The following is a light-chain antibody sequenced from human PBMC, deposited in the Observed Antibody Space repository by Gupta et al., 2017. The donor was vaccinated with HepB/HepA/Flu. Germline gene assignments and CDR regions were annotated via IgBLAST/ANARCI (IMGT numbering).Light chain of an antibody. CDR1: QGISSY. CDR3: QKDNSAPLT. V-gene: IGKV1-27*01. CDR2: AAS. J-gene: IGKJ4*01. Sequence: IQMTQSPSSLSASVGDRVTITCRASQGISSYLAWYQQKPGKVPKLLIYAASTLQSGVPSRFSGSGSVTVFTLTISSLQPEDVATYYCQKDNSAPLTFGGGTKVEIK.